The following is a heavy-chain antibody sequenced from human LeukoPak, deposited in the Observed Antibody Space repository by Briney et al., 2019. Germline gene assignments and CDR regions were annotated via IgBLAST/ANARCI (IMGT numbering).Heavy chain of an antibody. CDR2: ISGDGGNT. Sequence: GGSLRLSCAASGFTFDDYAMHWVRQAPGKGLEWVSLISGDGGNTYYADSVKGRFTISRDNSKNSLYLQMNSLRTEDTALYYCAKAHYDFWSGYNWFDPWGQGTLVTVSS. CDR3: AKAHYDFWSGYNWFDP. V-gene: IGHV3-43*02. CDR1: GFTFDDYA. D-gene: IGHD3-3*01. J-gene: IGHJ5*02.